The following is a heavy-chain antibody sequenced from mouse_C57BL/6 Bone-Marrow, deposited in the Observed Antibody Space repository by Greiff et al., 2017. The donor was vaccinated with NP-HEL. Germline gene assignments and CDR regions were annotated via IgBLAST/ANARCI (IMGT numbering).Heavy chain of an antibody. CDR1: GFTFSSYA. V-gene: IGHV5-4*01. CDR3: AREGVLRSGAY. J-gene: IGHJ3*01. Sequence: EVQLQQSGGGLVKPGGSLKLSCAASGFTFSSYAMSWVRQTPEKRLEWVATISDGGSYTYYPDNVKGRFTISRDNAKNNLYLQMSHLKSEDTAMYYCAREGVLRSGAYWGQGTLVTVSA. D-gene: IGHD6-5*01. CDR2: ISDGGSYT.